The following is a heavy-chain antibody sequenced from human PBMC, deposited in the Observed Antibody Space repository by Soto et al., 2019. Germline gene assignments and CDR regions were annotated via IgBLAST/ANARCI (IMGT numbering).Heavy chain of an antibody. D-gene: IGHD3-9*01. Sequence: GASVKVSCKASGYTFTRYGIGWARQAPGQGLEWMGWINTYNGNTNYAQNEQGRVTLTTDTSTSTAYMELRSLRSNDTAMFFCARHPPPKRYFDWSYYYGMDVWGQGTTVTVSS. CDR2: INTYNGNT. V-gene: IGHV1-18*01. J-gene: IGHJ6*02. CDR1: GYTFTRYG. CDR3: ARHPPPKRYFDWSYYYGMDV.